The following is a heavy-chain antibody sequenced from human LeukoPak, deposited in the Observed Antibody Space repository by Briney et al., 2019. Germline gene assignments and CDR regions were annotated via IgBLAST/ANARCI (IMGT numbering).Heavy chain of an antibody. Sequence: PSETLSLTCTVSGGSISSSSYYWGWIRQPPGKGLEWIGSIYYSGSTYYNPSLKSRVTISVDTSKNQFSLKLSSVTAADTAVYYCARQIGQQWLVRGLGNWLDPWGQGTLVTVSS. J-gene: IGHJ5*02. CDR3: ARQIGQQWLVRGLGNWLDP. CDR2: IYYSGST. CDR1: GGSISSSSYY. V-gene: IGHV4-39*01. D-gene: IGHD6-19*01.